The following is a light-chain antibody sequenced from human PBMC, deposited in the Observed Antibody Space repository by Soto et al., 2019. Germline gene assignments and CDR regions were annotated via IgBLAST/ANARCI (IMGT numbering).Light chain of an antibody. V-gene: IGKV3-15*01. Sequence: EIVMKQSPATLSVSPGERATLSCRASQSVSSTLAWYQRKPGQAPRLLIYDASTRATGVPARFSGSGSGTDFTLTISSLQSEDFAVYYCQHYNYWPYTFGQGTKVDIK. CDR3: QHYNYWPYT. CDR1: QSVSST. CDR2: DAS. J-gene: IGKJ2*01.